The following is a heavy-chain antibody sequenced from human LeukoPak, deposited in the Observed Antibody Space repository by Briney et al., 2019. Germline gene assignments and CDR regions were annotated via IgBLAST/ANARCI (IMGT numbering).Heavy chain of an antibody. CDR2: IYYSGST. CDR3: ARALFYYGSGSYYFRWFDP. J-gene: IGHJ5*02. V-gene: IGHV4-30-4*01. CDR1: GGSISSGDYY. Sequence: PSETLSLTCTVSGGSISSGDYYWSWIRQPPGKGLEWIGYIYYSGSTYYNPSLKSQVTISVDTSKNQFSLKLSSVTAADTAVYYCARALFYYGSGSYYFRWFDPWGQGTLVTVSS. D-gene: IGHD3-10*01.